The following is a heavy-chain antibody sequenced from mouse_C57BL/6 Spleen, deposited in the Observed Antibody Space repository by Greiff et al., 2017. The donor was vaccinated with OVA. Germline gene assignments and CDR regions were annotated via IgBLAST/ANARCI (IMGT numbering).Heavy chain of an antibody. V-gene: IGHV1-59*01. CDR3: ARVRWLDAMDY. CDR1: GYTFTSYW. Sequence: VQLQQPGAELVRPGTSVKLSCKASGYTFTSYWMHWVKQRPGQGLEWIGVIDPSDSYTNYNQKFKGKATLTVDTSSSTAYMQLSSLTSEDSAVYYCARVRWLDAMDYWGQGTSVTVSS. D-gene: IGHD2-3*01. CDR2: IDPSDSYT. J-gene: IGHJ4*01.